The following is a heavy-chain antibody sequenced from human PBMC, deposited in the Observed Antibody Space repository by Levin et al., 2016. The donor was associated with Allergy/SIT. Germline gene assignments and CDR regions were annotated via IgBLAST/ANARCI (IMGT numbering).Heavy chain of an antibody. J-gene: IGHJ6*03. Sequence: SGPTLVKPTQTLTLTCTFSGFSLSTSGMCVSWIRQPPGKALEWLALIDWDDDKYYSTSLKTRLTISKDTSKNQVVLTMTNMDPVDTATYYCARIPYDYVWGSYNMDVWGKGTTVTVSS. CDR2: IDWDDDK. D-gene: IGHD3-16*01. CDR1: GFSLSTSGMC. CDR3: ARIPYDYVWGSYNMDV. V-gene: IGHV2-70*01.